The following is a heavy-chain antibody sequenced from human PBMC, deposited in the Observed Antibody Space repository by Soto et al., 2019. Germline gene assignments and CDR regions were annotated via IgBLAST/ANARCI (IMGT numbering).Heavy chain of an antibody. CDR1: GYTFTSYA. CDR3: GRDRPSVRTAAGKANWFDL. J-gene: IGHJ5*02. D-gene: IGHD6-13*01. Sequence: ASVKVSCKASGYTFTSYAMNWVRQAPGQGLEWMGWINTNTGNPTYAQGFTGRFVFSLDTSVSTAYLQICSLKAEDTAVYYCGRDRPSVRTAAGKANWFDLWGPGTLVTVSS. CDR2: INTNTGNP. V-gene: IGHV7-4-1*01.